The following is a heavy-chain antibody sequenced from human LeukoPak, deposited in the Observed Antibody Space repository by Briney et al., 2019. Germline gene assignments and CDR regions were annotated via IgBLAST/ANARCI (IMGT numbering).Heavy chain of an antibody. V-gene: IGHV3-74*01. Sequence: GGSLRLSCAASGFTVSSNHMSWVRQAPGKGLVWVSRINSDGSSTSYADSVKGRFTISRDNAKNTLYLQMNSLRAEDTAVYYCAASIADTGAYYYYYMDVWGKGTTVTVSS. J-gene: IGHJ6*03. D-gene: IGHD6-6*01. CDR3: AASIADTGAYYYYYMDV. CDR2: INSDGSST. CDR1: GFTVSSNH.